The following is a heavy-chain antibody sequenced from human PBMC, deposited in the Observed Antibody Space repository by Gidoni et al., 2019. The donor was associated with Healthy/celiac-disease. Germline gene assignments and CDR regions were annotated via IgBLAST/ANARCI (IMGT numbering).Heavy chain of an antibody. Sequence: GLEWMGGIIPIFGTANYAQKFQGRVTITADESTSTAYMELSSLRSEDAAVYYCARGRGGHGYFQHWGQGTLVTVSS. J-gene: IGHJ1*01. V-gene: IGHV1-69*01. CDR2: IIPIFGTA. D-gene: IGHD3-16*01. CDR3: ARGRGGHGYFQH.